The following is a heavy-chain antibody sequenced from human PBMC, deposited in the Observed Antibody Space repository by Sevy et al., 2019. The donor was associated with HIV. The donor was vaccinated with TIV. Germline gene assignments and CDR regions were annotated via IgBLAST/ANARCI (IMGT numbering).Heavy chain of an antibody. J-gene: IGHJ6*02. CDR3: TRDGGGGNILASYYYYDMDV. Sequence: GGSLRLSCTTSGFTFGDFAMSWFRQAPGKGLEWVGFIRSKDYGGTTEYAASVKGRFTISRDDSKNIAHMQMNSLKTEDTAVYFCTRDGGGGNILASYYYYDMDVWGQGTTVTVSS. CDR2: IRSKDYGGTT. V-gene: IGHV3-49*03. D-gene: IGHD2-21*01. CDR1: GFTFGDFA.